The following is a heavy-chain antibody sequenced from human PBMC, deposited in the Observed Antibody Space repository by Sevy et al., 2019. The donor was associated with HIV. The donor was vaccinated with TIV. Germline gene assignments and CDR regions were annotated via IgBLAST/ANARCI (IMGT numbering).Heavy chain of an antibody. D-gene: IGHD6-13*01. J-gene: IGHJ4*02. CDR3: VRDRIDAAGGYFDY. V-gene: IGHV4-61*01. CDR1: GGSVSSGNYY. CDR2: ISYIGST. Sequence: SETLSLTCTVSGGSVSSGNYYWTWIRQPPGKGLEWIGYISYIGSTNYNTSLNSRVTISIDTSKNQLSLRLSSVTATDTAGYYCVRDRIDAAGGYFDYWGQGTLVTVSS.